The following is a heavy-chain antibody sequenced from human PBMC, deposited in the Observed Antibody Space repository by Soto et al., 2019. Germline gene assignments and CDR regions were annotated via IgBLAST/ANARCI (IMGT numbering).Heavy chain of an antibody. V-gene: IGHV5-10-1*01. D-gene: IGHD2-2*01. J-gene: IGHJ6*02. CDR3: ARLVVVPAATYYYYYGMDV. CDR1: GYSFTSYW. Sequence: GESLKISCKGSGYSFTSYWISWVRQMPGKGLEWMGRIDPSDSYTNYSPSFQGHVTISADKSISTAYLQWSSLKASDTAMYYCARLVVVPAATYYYYYGMDVWGQETTVTVSS. CDR2: IDPSDSYT.